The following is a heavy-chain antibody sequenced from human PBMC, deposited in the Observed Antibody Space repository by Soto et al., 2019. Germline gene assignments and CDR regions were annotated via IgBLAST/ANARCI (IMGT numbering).Heavy chain of an antibody. D-gene: IGHD6-13*01. V-gene: IGHV3-33*03. CDR3: TSGGGTASGTDW. CDR1: GFNFSPST. Sequence: QVQLVESGGSVVQPGGSLRLSCAASGFNFSPSTMHWFLQAPGKGLECGAVIQSDGNTKYYAASVKGRFTISRDDSKIPLSLQMNGWRVEDTAVYYCTSGGGTASGTDWGGQGTLATVS. CDR2: IQSDGNTK. J-gene: IGHJ4*02.